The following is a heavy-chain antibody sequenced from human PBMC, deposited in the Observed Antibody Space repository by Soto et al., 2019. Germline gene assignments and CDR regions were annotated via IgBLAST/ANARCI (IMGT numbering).Heavy chain of an antibody. CDR1: GFPLSAHGVG. Sequence: QITLKESGPTLVKPTQTLTLTCTFSGFPLSAHGVGVGWIRQPPGKALEWLALIYWDDDKRYSPSLKSRLTITKDTSKNQVVLTMTNMVPVDTATYFCAHSDYGDYFDYWGQGTLVTVSS. CDR2: IYWDDDK. V-gene: IGHV2-5*02. CDR3: AHSDYGDYFDY. D-gene: IGHD4-17*01. J-gene: IGHJ4*02.